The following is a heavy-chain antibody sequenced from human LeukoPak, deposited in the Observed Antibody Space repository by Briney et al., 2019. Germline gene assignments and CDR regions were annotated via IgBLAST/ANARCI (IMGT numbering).Heavy chain of an antibody. J-gene: IGHJ6*02. CDR3: ARDLGRYKELAYYYYYGMDV. Sequence: EASVTVSFKASGYTFTSYGFSWVRQAPGQGLEWMGWISAYNGNTNYAQKLQGRVTMTPDTSTSTAYMELRSLRSDDTAVYYCARDLGRYKELAYYYYYGMDVWGQGTTVTVSS. CDR1: GYTFTSYG. CDR2: ISAYNGNT. V-gene: IGHV1-18*01. D-gene: IGHD1-14*01.